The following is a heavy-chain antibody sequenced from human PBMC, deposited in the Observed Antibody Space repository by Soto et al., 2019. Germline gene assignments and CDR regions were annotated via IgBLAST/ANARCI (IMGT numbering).Heavy chain of an antibody. Sequence: SETLSLTCTVSGGSISSGDYYWSWIRQPPGKGLEWIGYIYYSGSTYYNPSLKSRVTISVDTSKNQFSLKLSSVTAADTAVYYCARDQRGITMVRGVMKYYYGMDVWGQGTTVT. CDR2: IYYSGST. J-gene: IGHJ6*02. CDR1: GGSISSGDYY. V-gene: IGHV4-30-4*01. CDR3: ARDQRGITMVRGVMKYYYGMDV. D-gene: IGHD3-10*01.